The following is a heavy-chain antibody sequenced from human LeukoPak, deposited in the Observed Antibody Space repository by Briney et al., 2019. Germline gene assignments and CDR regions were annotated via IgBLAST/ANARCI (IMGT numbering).Heavy chain of an antibody. CDR2: IWYDGSNK. Sequence: GGSLRLSCAASGFTFSSYGMHWVRQAPGKGLEWVAVIWYDGSNKYYADSVKGRFTISRDNSKNTLYLQMNSLRAEDTAVYYCARDVVRGVIYYYYGMDVWGEGTTVTVSS. CDR1: GFTFSSYG. J-gene: IGHJ6*04. CDR3: ARDVVRGVIYYYYGMDV. V-gene: IGHV3-33*01. D-gene: IGHD3-10*01.